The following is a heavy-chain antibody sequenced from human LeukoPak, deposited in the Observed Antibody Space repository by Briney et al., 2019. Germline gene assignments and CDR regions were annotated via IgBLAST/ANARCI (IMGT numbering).Heavy chain of an antibody. J-gene: IGHJ5*02. CDR3: AKGVGYCSGGSCSNWFDP. Sequence: GRSLRLSCAASGFTFSSYGMHWVRQAPGKGLEWVAVISYDGSNKYYADSVNGRFNISRDNSKNTLYLQMNSLRAEDTAVYYCAKGVGYCSGGSCSNWFDPWGQGTLVTVSS. CDR1: GFTFSSYG. V-gene: IGHV3-30*18. CDR2: ISYDGSNK. D-gene: IGHD2-15*01.